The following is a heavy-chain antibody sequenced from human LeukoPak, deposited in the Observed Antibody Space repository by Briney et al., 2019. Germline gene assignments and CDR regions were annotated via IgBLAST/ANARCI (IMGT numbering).Heavy chain of an antibody. CDR2: IRYDGSNK. CDR3: AKEYYYGSGSPFDY. J-gene: IGHJ4*02. D-gene: IGHD3-10*01. V-gene: IGHV3-30*02. Sequence: GGSLRLSCAASGFTFSSYGMHWVRQAPGKGLEWVAFIRYDGSNKYYVDSVKGRFTISRDNSKNTLYLQMNSLRAEDTAVYYCAKEYYYGSGSPFDYWGQGTLVTVSS. CDR1: GFTFSSYG.